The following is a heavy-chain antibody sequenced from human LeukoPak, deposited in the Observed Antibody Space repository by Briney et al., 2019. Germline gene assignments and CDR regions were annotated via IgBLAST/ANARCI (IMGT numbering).Heavy chain of an antibody. CDR3: ARVPAAANWFDP. Sequence: ASVKVSCKASGYTFTGYYMHWVRQAPGQGLEWMGRINPNSGGTNYAQKFQGGVTMTRDTSISTAYMELSRLRSDDTAVYYCARVPAAANWFDPWGQGTLVTVSS. D-gene: IGHD2-2*01. V-gene: IGHV1-2*06. CDR1: GYTFTGYY. CDR2: INPNSGGT. J-gene: IGHJ5*02.